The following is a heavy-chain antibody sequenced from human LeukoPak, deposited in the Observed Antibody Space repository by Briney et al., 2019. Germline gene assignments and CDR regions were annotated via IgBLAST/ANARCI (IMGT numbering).Heavy chain of an antibody. CDR2: INHSGST. Sequence: SETLSLTCAVYGGSFSGYYWSWIRQPPGKGLEWIGEINHSGSTNYNPSLKSRVTMSVDTSKNQFSLKLSSVTAADTAVYYCATSYSSSWFVYWGQGTLVTVSS. V-gene: IGHV4-34*01. D-gene: IGHD6-13*01. CDR3: ATSYSSSWFVY. J-gene: IGHJ4*02. CDR1: GGSFSGYY.